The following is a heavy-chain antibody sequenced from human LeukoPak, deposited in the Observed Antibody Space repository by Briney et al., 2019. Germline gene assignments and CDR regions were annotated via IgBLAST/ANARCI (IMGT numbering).Heavy chain of an antibody. D-gene: IGHD3-16*01. CDR1: GGTFSSYA. J-gene: IGHJ4*02. CDR3: AKDWWGSQRFDF. Sequence: ASVKVSCKASGGTFSSYAISWVRQAPGQGLEWMGWIDPNSGGTVYAQKFQGRVSMTRDTSISTAYMELSRLRSDDTAVYYCAKDWWGSQRFDFWGQGTLVTVSS. V-gene: IGHV1-2*02. CDR2: IDPNSGGT.